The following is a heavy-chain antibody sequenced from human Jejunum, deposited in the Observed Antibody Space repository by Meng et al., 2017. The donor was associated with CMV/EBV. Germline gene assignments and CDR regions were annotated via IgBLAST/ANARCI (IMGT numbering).Heavy chain of an antibody. CDR3: ARGRGNQPLFDF. CDR1: GGSFSTYT. V-gene: IGHV1-69*10. CDR2: LIPVLNKA. J-gene: IGHJ4*02. D-gene: IGHD2/OR15-2a*01. Sequence: QVQLVQLGAEVKKPGSSVKVACKTSGGSFSTYTFSWVRQAPGQGLEWMGGLIPVLNKAKSAPRFQDRVTFTADETTTTAYMELSSLTFEDTAVYFCARGRGNQPLFDFWGQGTLVTVSS.